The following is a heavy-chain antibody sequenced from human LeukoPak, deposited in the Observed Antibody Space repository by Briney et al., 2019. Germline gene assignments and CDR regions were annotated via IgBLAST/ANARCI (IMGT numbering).Heavy chain of an antibody. CDR2: INPNTGGT. V-gene: IGHV1-2*02. Sequence: ASVKVSCKASGYTFTGYYMHWVRQAPGQGLESMGWINPNTGGTYYAQKFQGRVTMTRDTSISTAYMEPSSLISDDTAVYYCARPKDSGYDYFDPWGQGTLVTVSS. J-gene: IGHJ5*02. D-gene: IGHD5-12*01. CDR3: ARPKDSGYDYFDP. CDR1: GYTFTGYY.